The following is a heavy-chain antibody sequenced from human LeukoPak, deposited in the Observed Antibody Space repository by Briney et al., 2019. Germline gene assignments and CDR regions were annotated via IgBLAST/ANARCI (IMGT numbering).Heavy chain of an antibody. CDR2: ISSSGSTI. CDR1: GFTFSDYY. V-gene: IGHV3-11*01. D-gene: IGHD2-21*02. CDR3: ARACYSSTDAFDI. Sequence: GGSLRLSCAASGFTFSDYYMSWIRQAPGKGLEWVSYISSSGSTIYYADSVKGRFTISRDNAKNSLYLQMNSLRAEDTAVYYCARACYSSTDAFDIRGQGTMVTVSS. J-gene: IGHJ3*02.